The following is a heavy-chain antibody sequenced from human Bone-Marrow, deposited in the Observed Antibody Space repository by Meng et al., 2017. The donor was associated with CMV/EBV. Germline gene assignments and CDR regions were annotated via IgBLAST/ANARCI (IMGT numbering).Heavy chain of an antibody. D-gene: IGHD1-1*01. V-gene: IGHV1-69*05. CDR1: GGTFSSYA. CDR3: ARGLGLEPARNWFDP. Sequence: SVKVSCKASGGTFSSYAISWVRQAPGQGLEWMGGIIPIFGTANYAQKFQGRVTITTDESTSTAYMELSSLRSEDTAVYYCARGLGLEPARNWFDPWGQGTLVTGSS. J-gene: IGHJ5*02. CDR2: IIPIFGTA.